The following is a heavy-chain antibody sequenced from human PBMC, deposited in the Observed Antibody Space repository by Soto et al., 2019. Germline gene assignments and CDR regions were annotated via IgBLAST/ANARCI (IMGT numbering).Heavy chain of an antibody. J-gene: IGHJ4*01. Sequence: SEALSFSCAVSGGFISSGGYSGSWIRQPPGKGLEWIGYIYHSGSTYYKPSLKSRVTIAVDRSKNQFALKLSPVTAADTAVYYCARGNLDPLDYWGQGTLVTVSS. V-gene: IGHV4-30-2*01. CDR2: IYHSGST. CDR1: GGFISSGGYS. CDR3: ARGNLDPLDY.